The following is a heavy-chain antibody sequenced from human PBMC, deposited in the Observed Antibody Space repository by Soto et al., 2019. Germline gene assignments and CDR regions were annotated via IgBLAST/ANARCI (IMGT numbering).Heavy chain of an antibody. V-gene: IGHV3-23*01. D-gene: IGHD3-10*01. CDR2: FSGGGDTT. CDR1: GFTFNNYA. J-gene: IGHJ4*02. CDR3: AKGRGGSGSLTPRVDF. Sequence: EVQLLESGGGLVQPGGSLRLSCAASGFTFNNYAMTWVRQAPGKGLEWVSAFSGGGDTTSYADSVKARFTVSRDGSKNTLYLQMSSLRAEDTALYYCAKGRGGSGSLTPRVDFWGQGTLVTVSS.